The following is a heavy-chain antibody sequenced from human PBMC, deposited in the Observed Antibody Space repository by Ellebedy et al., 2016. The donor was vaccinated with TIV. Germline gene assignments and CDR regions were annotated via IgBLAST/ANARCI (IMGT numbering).Heavy chain of an antibody. J-gene: IGHJ3*01. CDR3: ARHVCRYSSLGLVLCSRASGDVFDV. D-gene: IGHD3/OR15-3a*01. Sequence: MPSETLSLTCSVSGSSVSSYYWSWIRQSPGKGLEWIGNVFYSGSATYNPSLTGRVPMSFHKSRSAFSLTVTSVTAADTAVYYCARHVCRYSSLGLVLCSRASGDVFDVWGQGTMVTVSA. CDR2: VFYSGSA. CDR1: GSSVSSYY. V-gene: IGHV4-59*08.